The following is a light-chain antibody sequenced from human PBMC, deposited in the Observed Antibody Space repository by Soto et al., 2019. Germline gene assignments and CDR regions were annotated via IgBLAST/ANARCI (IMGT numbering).Light chain of an antibody. Sequence: DIQMTQSPTSLSASVGDRVTITCRARQDIRTFVAWNQQKPGKAPKLLIYAASTLQSGVPSRFSGSGSGTDFTLTINSLQPEDVATYSCQKYSSVPVFGPGTKVEIK. CDR3: QKYSSVPV. CDR1: QDIRTF. V-gene: IGKV1-27*01. J-gene: IGKJ3*01. CDR2: AAS.